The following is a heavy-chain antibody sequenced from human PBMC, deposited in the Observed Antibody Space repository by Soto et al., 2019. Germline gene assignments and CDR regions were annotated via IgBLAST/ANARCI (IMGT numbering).Heavy chain of an antibody. D-gene: IGHD2-8*01. J-gene: IGHJ4*02. V-gene: IGHV1-18*01. Sequence: QVQLVQSGAEVKKPGASVKVSCKASGYTFTSYGISWVRQAPGQGLEWMGWISAYNGNTNYAQKLQGRVTMTTDAPTRTAYTELRSLRSCDTAAYYSARAAQGVCLHSWGQGTLVTVSS. CDR2: ISAYNGNT. CDR1: GYTFTSYG. CDR3: ARAAQGVCLHS.